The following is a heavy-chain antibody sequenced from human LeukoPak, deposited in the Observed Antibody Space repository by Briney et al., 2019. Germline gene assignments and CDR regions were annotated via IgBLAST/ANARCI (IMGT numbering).Heavy chain of an antibody. CDR3: ARDYGDGRGYFDY. D-gene: IGHD4-17*01. CDR2: ITGSSTYI. Sequence: GGSLRLSCAASGFTFSSYSMNWVRQAPGKGLEWVSSITGSSTYIHYADSVKGRFTISRDNSKNTLYLQMNSLRAEDTAVYYCARDYGDGRGYFDYWGQGTLVTVSS. V-gene: IGHV3-21*01. J-gene: IGHJ4*02. CDR1: GFTFSSYS.